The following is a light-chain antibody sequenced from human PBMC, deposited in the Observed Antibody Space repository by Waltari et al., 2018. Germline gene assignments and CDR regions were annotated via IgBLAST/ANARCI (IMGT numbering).Light chain of an antibody. CDR3: ALYMGSGIWV. CDR2: KAN. J-gene: IGLJ3*02. V-gene: IGLV8-61*01. CDR1: SGSLSTTSY. Sequence: QTVVTQEPSLSVSPGGTVTLTCALSSGSLSTTSYATWYQQTPGQAPRTLVYKANARCWGVPDRFCGSILGNTAALTVAGAQADDESDYYCALYMGSGIWVFGGGTRLTVL.